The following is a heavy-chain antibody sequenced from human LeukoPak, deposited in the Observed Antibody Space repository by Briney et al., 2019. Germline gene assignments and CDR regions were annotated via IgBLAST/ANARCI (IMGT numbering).Heavy chain of an antibody. Sequence: SETLSLTCSLSGDAITSSLYYWGWIRQPPGKGLEWIGSSYYSGSTYYKSSFKSRVTISVDTSNNQFSLELRSVTAADTAVYYCARDHDPFRWFGELFDYWGQGTLVTVSS. CDR2: SYYSGST. CDR1: GDAITSSLYY. J-gene: IGHJ4*02. V-gene: IGHV4-39*07. D-gene: IGHD3-10*01. CDR3: ARDHDPFRWFGELFDY.